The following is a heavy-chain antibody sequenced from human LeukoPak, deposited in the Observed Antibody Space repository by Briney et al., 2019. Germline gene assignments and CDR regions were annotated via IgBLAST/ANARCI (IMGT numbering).Heavy chain of an antibody. CDR3: ARDRELLPHFDH. J-gene: IGHJ4*02. CDR2: INPNSGGT. Sequence: ASVKVSSKASGYTFTGYYMHWVRQAPGQGLEWMGWINPNSGGTNYAQKFQGRVTMTRDTSISTAYMELSRLRSDDTAVYYCARDRELLPHFDHWGQGTLVTVSS. D-gene: IGHD1-26*01. CDR1: GYTFTGYY. V-gene: IGHV1-2*02.